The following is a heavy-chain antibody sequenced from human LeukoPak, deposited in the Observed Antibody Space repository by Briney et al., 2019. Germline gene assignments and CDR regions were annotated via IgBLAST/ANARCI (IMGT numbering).Heavy chain of an antibody. D-gene: IGHD2-21*02. CDR3: ARVCGGDCWYAFDI. Sequence: GGSLRLSCAASGFTFSSYAMFWVRQAPGKGLEFVSAISSNGGSTYYANSVKGRFTVSRDNSKNTLYLQMGSQRADDMSVYYCARVCGGDCWYAFDIWGQGTMVTVSS. CDR2: ISSNGGST. CDR1: GFTFSSYA. J-gene: IGHJ3*02. V-gene: IGHV3-64*01.